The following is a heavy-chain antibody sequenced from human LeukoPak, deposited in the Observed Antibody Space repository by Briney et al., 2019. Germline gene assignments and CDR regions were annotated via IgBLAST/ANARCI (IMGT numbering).Heavy chain of an antibody. J-gene: IGHJ6*03. CDR2: IYTSGST. V-gene: IGHV4-4*07. CDR3: ARVNTIFGVVIGDMDV. D-gene: IGHD3-3*01. CDR1: GGSISSYY. Sequence: SETLSLTCTVSGGSISSYYWSWIRQPAGKGLEWIGRIYTSGSTNYNPSLKSRVTMSVDTSKNQFSLKLSSVTAADTAVYYCARVNTIFGVVIGDMDVWGKGTTVTVSS.